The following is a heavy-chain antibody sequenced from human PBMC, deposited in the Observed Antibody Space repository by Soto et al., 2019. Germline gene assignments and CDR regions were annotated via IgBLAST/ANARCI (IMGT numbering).Heavy chain of an antibody. CDR2: INADNGNT. CDR1: GYTFTSYA. V-gene: IGHV1-3*01. CDR3: ARVHVFGVVITLHAMDV. D-gene: IGHD3-3*01. Sequence: ASVKVSCKASGYTFTSYAMHWVRQAPGQRLEWMGWINADNGNTKCSWKFQGRVTITRDTSASTTYMELSSLRSEDTAVYYCARVHVFGVVITLHAMDVWGQGTTVTVSS. J-gene: IGHJ6*02.